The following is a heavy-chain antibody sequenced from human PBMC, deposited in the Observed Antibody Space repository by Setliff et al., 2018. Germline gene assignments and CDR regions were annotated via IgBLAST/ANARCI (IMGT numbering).Heavy chain of an antibody. CDR1: GYSFTDYY. CDR3: ATGSGDSSGYYPGLDYYYYMDV. V-gene: IGHV1-2*02. CDR2: INPKSGGT. J-gene: IGHJ6*03. D-gene: IGHD3-22*01. Sequence: ASVKVSCKASGYSFTDYYMHWVRQVPGRGLEWMGWINPKSGGTRYAQKFQGRLTMTRNTSISTAYMELSSLRSEDTAVYYCATGSGDSSGYYPGLDYYYYMDVWGKGTTVTVSS.